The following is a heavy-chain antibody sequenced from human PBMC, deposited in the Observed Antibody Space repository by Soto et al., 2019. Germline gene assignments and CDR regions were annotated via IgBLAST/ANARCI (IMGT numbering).Heavy chain of an antibody. CDR1: GFTFSSYG. V-gene: IGHV3-30*18. Sequence: GESLKISCAASGFTFSSYGMHWVRQAPGKGLEWVAVISYDGSNKYYADSVKGRFTISRDNSKNTLYLQMNSLRAEDTAVYYCAKDLSEEGVYGMDVWGQGTTVTVSS. CDR2: ISYDGSNK. J-gene: IGHJ6*02. CDR3: AKDLSEEGVYGMDV. D-gene: IGHD3-16*01.